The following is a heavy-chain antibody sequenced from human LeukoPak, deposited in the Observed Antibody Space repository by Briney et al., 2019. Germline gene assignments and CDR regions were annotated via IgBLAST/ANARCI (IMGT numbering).Heavy chain of an antibody. Sequence: ASVKVSCKASGYTFTGYYMHWVRQAPGQGLEWMGWISAYNGNTNYAQKLQGRVTMTTDTSTSTAYMELRSLRSDDTAIYYCARVLSAPAGNVYSYYIDVWGKGTTVTISS. D-gene: IGHD6-13*01. CDR2: ISAYNGNT. V-gene: IGHV1-18*04. CDR1: GYTFTGYY. J-gene: IGHJ6*03. CDR3: ARVLSAPAGNVYSYYIDV.